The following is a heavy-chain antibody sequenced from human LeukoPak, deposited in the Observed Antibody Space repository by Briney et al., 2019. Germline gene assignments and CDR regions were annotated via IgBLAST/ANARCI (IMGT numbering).Heavy chain of an antibody. J-gene: IGHJ3*02. CDR2: MNLNSGNT. CDR3: ARTYRSGYYRDDAFDI. V-gene: IGHV1-8*03. Sequence: ASVKVSCKASGYTFTSYDINWVRQATGQGLEWMGWMNLNSGNTGYAQTFQGRVTITRNTSISTAYMELSSLRSEDTAVYYCARTYRSGYYRDDAFDIWGQGTMVTVSS. CDR1: GYTFTSYD. D-gene: IGHD3-3*01.